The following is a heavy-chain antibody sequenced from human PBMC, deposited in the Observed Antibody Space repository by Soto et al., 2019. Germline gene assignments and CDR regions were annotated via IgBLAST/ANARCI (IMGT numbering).Heavy chain of an antibody. CDR3: ARLSSTGRYFDY. D-gene: IGHD4-17*01. J-gene: IGHJ4*02. V-gene: IGHV1-46*03. CDR2: INPSGGST. CDR1: GYTFTSYY. Sequence: QVQLVQSGAEVKKPGASVKVSCKASGYTFTSYYMHWVRQAPGQGLEWMGIINPSGGSTSYAQKFQGRVIMTRDTSTSTVYMELSSLRSEDTAVYYCARLSSTGRYFDYWGQGTLVTVSS.